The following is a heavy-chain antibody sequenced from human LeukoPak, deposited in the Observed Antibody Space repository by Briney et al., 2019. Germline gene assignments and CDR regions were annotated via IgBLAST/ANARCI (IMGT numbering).Heavy chain of an antibody. D-gene: IGHD3-22*01. CDR2: INHSGST. Sequence: SETLSLTCAVYGGSFSGYYWSWIRQPPGKGLEWIGEINHSGSTNYNPSLKSRVTISVDTSKNQFSLKLSSVTAADTAVYYCARGPYKPMSFQHWGQGTLVTVSS. V-gene: IGHV4-34*01. CDR1: GGSFSGYY. CDR3: ARGPYKPMSFQH. J-gene: IGHJ1*01.